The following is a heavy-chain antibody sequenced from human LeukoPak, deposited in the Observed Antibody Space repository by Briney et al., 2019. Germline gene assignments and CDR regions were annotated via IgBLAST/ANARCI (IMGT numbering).Heavy chain of an antibody. CDR2: IYYSGST. D-gene: IGHD3-3*01. J-gene: IGHJ4*02. CDR3: ARGFLEWLPIDY. CDR1: GGSISSGDYY. Sequence: SQTLSLTCGVSGGSISSGDYYWSWIRQPPGKGLEWIGYIYYSGSTYYNPSLKSRVTISVDTSKSQFSLKLSSVTAADTAVYYCARGFLEWLPIDYWGQGTLVTVSS. V-gene: IGHV4-30-4*08.